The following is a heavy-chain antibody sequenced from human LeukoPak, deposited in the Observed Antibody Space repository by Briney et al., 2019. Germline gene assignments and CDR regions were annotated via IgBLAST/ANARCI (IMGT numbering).Heavy chain of an antibody. J-gene: IGHJ6*02. CDR2: ISWNSGSI. V-gene: IGHV3-9*01. D-gene: IGHD6-13*01. Sequence: GRSLRLSCAASGLTFDDYAMHWVRQAPGKGLEWVSGISWNSGSIGYADSVKGRFTISRDNSKNSLYLQMNSLRTEDTALYYCAKGGDSSSWYVDYGMDVWGQGTTVTVSS. CDR3: AKGGDSSSWYVDYGMDV. CDR1: GLTFDDYA.